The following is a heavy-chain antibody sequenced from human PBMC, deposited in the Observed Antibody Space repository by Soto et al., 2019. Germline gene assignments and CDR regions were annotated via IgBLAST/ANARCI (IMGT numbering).Heavy chain of an antibody. CDR2: IWYDGSNK. J-gene: IGHJ4*02. V-gene: IGHV3-33*01. CDR1: GFTFSSYG. Sequence: GGSLRLSCAASGFTFSSYGMHWVRQAPGKGLEWVAVIWYDGSNKYYADYVKGRFTISRDNSKNTLYLQMNSLRAEDTAVYYCARDRSNWAPFNFDYWGQGTLVTVSS. D-gene: IGHD7-27*01. CDR3: ARDRSNWAPFNFDY.